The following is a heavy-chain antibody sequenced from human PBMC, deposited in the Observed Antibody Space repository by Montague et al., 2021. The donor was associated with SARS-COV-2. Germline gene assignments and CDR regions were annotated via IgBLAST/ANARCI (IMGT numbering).Heavy chain of an antibody. Sequence: SETLSLTCTVSGGSISSSSCYWGWLRQPPGKGLEWIMSIYYSGSTYYNPSLKCRVTISADTSKNQFSLKLSSVTAADTAAYYCARVGRQQLVRLSGMDVWGQGTTVTVSS. V-gene: IGHV4-39*07. CDR1: GGSISSSSCY. D-gene: IGHD6-13*01. CDR2: IYYSGST. CDR3: ARVGRQQLVRLSGMDV. J-gene: IGHJ6*02.